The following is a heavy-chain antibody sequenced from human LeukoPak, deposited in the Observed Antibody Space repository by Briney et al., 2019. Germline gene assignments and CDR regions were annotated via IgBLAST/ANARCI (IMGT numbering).Heavy chain of an antibody. CDR2: IKQDRSEK. V-gene: IGHV3-7*01. D-gene: IGHD3-16*01. Sequence: GGSLRLSCAASGFTFSSYWMSWVRQAPGKGLEWVANIKQDRSEKYYVDSVKGRFTISRDNAKNSLYLQMNSLRAEDTAVYYCARLLYSPARRKDYWGQGTLVTVSS. J-gene: IGHJ4*02. CDR3: ARLLYSPARRKDY. CDR1: GFTFSSYW.